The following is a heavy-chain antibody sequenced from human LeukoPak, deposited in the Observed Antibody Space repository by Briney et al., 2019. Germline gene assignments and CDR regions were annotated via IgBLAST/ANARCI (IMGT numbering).Heavy chain of an antibody. J-gene: IGHJ4*02. D-gene: IGHD7-27*01. CDR2: ISGSGGTT. CDR1: GLTFINFA. Sequence: GGSLRLSCAASGLTFINFAMSWVRQAPGKGLDWVSTISGSGGTTYYADSVKGRFTISRDNSKNTLYLQVNSLRAGDTAVYYCARVIWGLYYFDYWGQGTLVTVSS. V-gene: IGHV3-23*01. CDR3: ARVIWGLYYFDY.